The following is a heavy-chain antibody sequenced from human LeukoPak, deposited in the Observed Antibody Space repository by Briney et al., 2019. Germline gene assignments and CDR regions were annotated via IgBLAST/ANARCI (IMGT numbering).Heavy chain of an antibody. D-gene: IGHD5-12*01. CDR2: ISSSSTYI. Sequence: PGGPLRLSCAASGFTFSSYSMNWVRQAPGKGLEWVSSISSSSTYIYYADSLRGRFTISRDNAKNSLYLQMNSLRAEDTAVYYCARLGGYSGYDLDYWGQGTLVTVSS. J-gene: IGHJ4*02. V-gene: IGHV3-21*01. CDR3: ARLGGYSGYDLDY. CDR1: GFTFSSYS.